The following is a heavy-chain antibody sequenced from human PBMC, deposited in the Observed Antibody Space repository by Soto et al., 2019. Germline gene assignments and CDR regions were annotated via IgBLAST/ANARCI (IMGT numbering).Heavy chain of an antibody. CDR2: ITGCDMHK. V-gene: IGHV3-23*01. CDR1: GFTLSNYV. Sequence: GRSLRLSCAASGFTLSNYVMNWARLAPGQGMEWDSIITGCDMHKYYADSVKGRFTISRDDPKNTLYLQMNSLRVDDPATSYCARPLVVSGSRPYYGLDFWGHGTTVTVSS. CDR3: ARPLVVSGSRPYYGLDF. D-gene: IGHD2-2*01. J-gene: IGHJ6*02.